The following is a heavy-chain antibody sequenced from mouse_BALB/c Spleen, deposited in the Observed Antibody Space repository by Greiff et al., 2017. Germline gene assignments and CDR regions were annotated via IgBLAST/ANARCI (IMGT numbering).Heavy chain of an antibody. CDR2: IDPANGNT. J-gene: IGHJ4*01. CDR3: AFYGNYGKDYAMDY. Sequence: EVQLQQSGAELVKPGASVKLSCTASGFNIKDTYMHWVKQRPEQGLEWIGRIDPANGNTKYDPKFQGKATITADTSSNTAYLQLSSLTSEDTAVYYGAFYGNYGKDYAMDYWGQGTSVTVSS. D-gene: IGHD2-1*01. V-gene: IGHV14-3*02. CDR1: GFNIKDTY.